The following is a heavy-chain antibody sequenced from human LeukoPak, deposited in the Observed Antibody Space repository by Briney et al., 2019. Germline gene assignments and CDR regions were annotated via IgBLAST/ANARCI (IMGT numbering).Heavy chain of an antibody. V-gene: IGHV4-59*01. D-gene: IGHD6-13*01. CDR2: IYYSGTT. Sequence: SGTLSLTCTVSGGSISSYYWNWIRQPPGKGLEWIGYIYYSGTTNYNPSLKSRVTISVDTSKNQFSLKLSSVTAADTAVYYCARGVYIAAAQYAYWGQGTLVTVSS. CDR3: ARGVYIAAAQYAY. J-gene: IGHJ4*02. CDR1: GGSISSYY.